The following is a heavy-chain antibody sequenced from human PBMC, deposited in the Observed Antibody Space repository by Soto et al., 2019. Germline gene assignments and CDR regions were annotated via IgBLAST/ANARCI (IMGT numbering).Heavy chain of an antibody. CDR1: GGSISSGGYY. J-gene: IGHJ4*02. Sequence: PSETLSLTCTVSGGSISSGGYYWSWIRQHPGKGLEWIGYIYYSGTTYYNPSLKSRVTISVDTSKNQFSLKLSSVTAADTAVYYCARGGFGGRYPEYLDYWGRGTLVTVSS. D-gene: IGHD1-26*01. V-gene: IGHV4-31*03. CDR3: ARGGFGGRYPEYLDY. CDR2: IYYSGTT.